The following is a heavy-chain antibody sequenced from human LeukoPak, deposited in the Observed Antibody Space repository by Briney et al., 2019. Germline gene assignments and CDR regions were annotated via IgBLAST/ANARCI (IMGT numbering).Heavy chain of an antibody. Sequence: SVKVSCKASGVTFSSYAISWVRQAPGQGLEWMGGIIPIFGTANYAQKFQGRVTITADQSTSTAYMELRSLRSEDTAVYYCARDIAAAGTFDYWGQGTLVTVPS. CDR2: IIPIFGTA. CDR3: ARDIAAAGTFDY. V-gene: IGHV1-69*13. CDR1: GVTFSSYA. D-gene: IGHD6-13*01. J-gene: IGHJ4*02.